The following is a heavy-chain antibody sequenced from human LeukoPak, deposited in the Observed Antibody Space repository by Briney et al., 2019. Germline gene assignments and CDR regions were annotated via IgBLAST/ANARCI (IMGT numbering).Heavy chain of an antibody. D-gene: IGHD4-23*01. Sequence: GSSLRLSCAASGFTFRSYGMHWVRQAPGKGLEWVAVIWYDGSNKYYADSVKGRFTISRDNSKNTLYLQMNSLRAEDTAVYYCARGDTVVTYFDYWGQGTLVTVSS. CDR2: IWYDGSNK. V-gene: IGHV3-33*01. CDR3: ARGDTVVTYFDY. J-gene: IGHJ4*02. CDR1: GFTFRSYG.